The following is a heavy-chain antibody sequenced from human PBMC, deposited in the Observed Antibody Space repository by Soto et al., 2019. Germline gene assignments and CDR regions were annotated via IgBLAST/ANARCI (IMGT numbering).Heavy chain of an antibody. CDR3: ARQIYDSDTGPNFQYYFDS. V-gene: IGHV5-10-1*01. J-gene: IGHJ4*02. D-gene: IGHD3-22*01. Sequence: GESLKISCKGSGYSFAGYWITWVRQKPGKGLEWMGRIDPSDSQTYYSPSFRGHVTISVTKSITTVFLQWSSLRASDTAMYYCARQIYDSDTGPNFQYYFDSWSQGTPVTVSS. CDR1: GYSFAGYW. CDR2: IDPSDSQT.